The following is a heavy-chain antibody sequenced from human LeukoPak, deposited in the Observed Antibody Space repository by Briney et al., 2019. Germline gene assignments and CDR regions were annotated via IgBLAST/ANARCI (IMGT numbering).Heavy chain of an antibody. CDR3: ARVGYSSGWYRYYFDY. CDR2: INHSGST. J-gene: IGHJ4*02. CDR1: GFTFSSYG. Sequence: GSLRLSCAASGFTFSSYGMSWIRQPPGKGLEWIGEINHSGSTNYNPSLKSRVTISVDTSKNQFSLKLSSVTAADTAVYYCARVGYSSGWYRYYFDYWGQGTLVTVSS. D-gene: IGHD6-19*01. V-gene: IGHV4-34*01.